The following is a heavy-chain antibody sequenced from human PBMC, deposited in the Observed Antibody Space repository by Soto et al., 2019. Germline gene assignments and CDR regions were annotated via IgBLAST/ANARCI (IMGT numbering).Heavy chain of an antibody. V-gene: IGHV1-69*13. J-gene: IGHJ6*02. CDR1: GGTFSSYA. CDR3: AGVYGGDCTNGVCYNYYYYGMDV. CDR2: IIPIFGTA. Sequence: SVKVSCKASGGTFSSYAISWVRQAPGQGLEWMGGIIPIFGTANYAQKFQGRVTITADESTSTAYMELSSLRSEDTAVYYCAGVYGGDCTNGVCYNYYYYGMDVWGQGTTVTVSS. D-gene: IGHD2-8*01.